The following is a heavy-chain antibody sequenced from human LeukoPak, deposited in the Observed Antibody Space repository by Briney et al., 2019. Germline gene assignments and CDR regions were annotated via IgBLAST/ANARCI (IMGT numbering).Heavy chain of an antibody. D-gene: IGHD3-22*01. CDR2: IIPIFGTA. V-gene: IGHV1-69*05. CDR3: ARDDRKYYYDSSGYYSFDY. J-gene: IGHJ4*02. CDR1: GGTFSSYA. Sequence: ASVKVSCKASGGTFSSYAISWVRQAPGQGLEWMGGIIPIFGTANYAQKFQGRVTITTDESTSTAYMELSSLRSEDTAVYYCARDDRKYYYDSSGYYSFDYWGQGTLVTVSS.